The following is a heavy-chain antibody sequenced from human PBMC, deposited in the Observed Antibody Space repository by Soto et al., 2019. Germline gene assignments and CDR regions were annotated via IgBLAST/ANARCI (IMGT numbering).Heavy chain of an antibody. J-gene: IGHJ6*02. CDR2: IIPIFGTA. V-gene: IGHV1-69*13. Sequence: GASVKVSCKASGGTFSSYAISWVRQAPGQGLEWMGGIIPIFGTANYAQKFQGRVTITADESTSTAYMELSSLRSEDTAVYYCARDQGGYYDSSGYYPSDYYCGMDVWGQGTTVTVSS. D-gene: IGHD3-22*01. CDR3: ARDQGGYYDSSGYYPSDYYCGMDV. CDR1: GGTFSSYA.